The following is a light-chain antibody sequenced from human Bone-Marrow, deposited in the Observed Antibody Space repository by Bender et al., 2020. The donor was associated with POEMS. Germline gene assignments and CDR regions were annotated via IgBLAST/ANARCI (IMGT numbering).Light chain of an antibody. CDR3: CSYAGTYGLGV. V-gene: IGLV3-1*01. CDR2: RDR. J-gene: IGLJ2*01. CDR1: KLRDKY. Sequence: SYELTQPPSVSVSPGQTASIPCSGDKLRDKYVCWYQQKSGQPPVLVIYRDRVRPSGIPERFSGSNSGNTATLTISGTQAMDEADYYCCSYAGTYGLGVFGGGTTLTVV.